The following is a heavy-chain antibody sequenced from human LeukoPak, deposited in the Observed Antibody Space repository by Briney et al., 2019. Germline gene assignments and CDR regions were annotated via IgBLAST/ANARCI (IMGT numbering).Heavy chain of an antibody. CDR1: GFTFSSYG. CDR3: AKDLGI. J-gene: IGHJ3*02. CDR2: ISYDGSNK. V-gene: IGHV3-30*18. Sequence: GGSLRLSCAASGFTFSSYGMHWVRQAPGKGLEWVAVISYDGSNKYYADSVKGRFTISRDNSKNTLDLQMNSLRAEDTAVYYCAKDLGIWGQGTMVTVSS. D-gene: IGHD3-16*01.